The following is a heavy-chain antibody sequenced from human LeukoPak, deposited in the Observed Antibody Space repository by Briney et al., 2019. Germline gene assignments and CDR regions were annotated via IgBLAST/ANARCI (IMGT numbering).Heavy chain of an antibody. CDR1: GYTFSNYG. V-gene: IGHV1-18*01. Sequence: ASVKVSCKASGYTFSNYGISWVRQAPGQGLEWMGWISAYNGNTNYAQKVYGRVTMTTDTSTSTAYMELRSLRSDDTAVYYCARPSSGRLTGHAFDIWGQGAMVTVSS. J-gene: IGHJ3*02. CDR2: ISAYNGNT. D-gene: IGHD7-27*01. CDR3: ARPSSGRLTGHAFDI.